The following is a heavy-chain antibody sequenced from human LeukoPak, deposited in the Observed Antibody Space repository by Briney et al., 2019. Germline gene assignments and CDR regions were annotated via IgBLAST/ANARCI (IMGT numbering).Heavy chain of an antibody. V-gene: IGHV4-34*01. CDR2: INHSGSS. Sequence: SETLSHTCAVDGGSFSGYYWSWIRQPPGKGLEWIGEINHSGSSNYNPSLKSRVTISVDTSKSQFSLKLTSVTAADTAVYYCARTPGYSRSYRYWGQGTLVTVSS. J-gene: IGHJ4*02. CDR3: ARTPGYSRSYRY. CDR1: GGSFSGYY. D-gene: IGHD6-6*01.